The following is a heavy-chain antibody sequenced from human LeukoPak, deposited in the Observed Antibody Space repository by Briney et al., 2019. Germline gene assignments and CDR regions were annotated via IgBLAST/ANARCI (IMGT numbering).Heavy chain of an antibody. Sequence: PGGSLRLSCAASGLTVSSSYMNWVRQAPGKGLEWVSLIYSGGRTYYADSVKGRFTISRDISKDTVYLQMRSLRAEDTAVYYCVRDRIEMSTRDYYGMDVWGQGTTVTVSS. D-gene: IGHD5-24*01. CDR2: IYSGGRT. J-gene: IGHJ6*02. CDR3: VRDRIEMSTRDYYGMDV. CDR1: GLTVSSSY. V-gene: IGHV3-53*01.